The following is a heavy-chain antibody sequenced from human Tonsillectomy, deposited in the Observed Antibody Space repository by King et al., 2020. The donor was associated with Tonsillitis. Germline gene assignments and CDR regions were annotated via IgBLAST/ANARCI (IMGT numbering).Heavy chain of an antibody. J-gene: IGHJ3*02. CDR2: ISYDGSNK. CDR1: GFTFSSYA. D-gene: IGHD2-21*01. V-gene: IGHV3-30*04. CDR3: AREQTQGRLPHDAFDI. Sequence: VQLVESGGGVVQPGRSLRLSCAASGFTFSSYAMHWVRQAPGKGLEWVAGISYDGSNKYYADSVKGRFTISRDNSKNTLYLQMNSLRAEDTAVYYCAREQTQGRLPHDAFDIWGQGTMVTVSS.